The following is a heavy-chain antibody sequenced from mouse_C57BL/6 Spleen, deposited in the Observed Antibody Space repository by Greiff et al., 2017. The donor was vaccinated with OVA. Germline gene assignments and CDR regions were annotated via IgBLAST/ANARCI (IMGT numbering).Heavy chain of an antibody. CDR2: IYPGDGDT. V-gene: IGHV1-80*01. CDR3: ARGGYYDYGDY. J-gene: IGHJ2*01. Sequence: QVQLQQSGAELVKPGASVKISCKASGYAFSSYWMNWVKQRPGKGLEWIGQIYPGDGDTNYTGKFKGKATLTADKSSSTAYMQLSSLTSEDSAVYFCARGGYYDYGDYWGQGTTLTVSS. CDR1: GYAFSSYW. D-gene: IGHD2-4*01.